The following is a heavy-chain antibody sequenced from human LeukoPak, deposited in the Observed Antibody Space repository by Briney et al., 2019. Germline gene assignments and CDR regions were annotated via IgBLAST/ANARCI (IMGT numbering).Heavy chain of an antibody. J-gene: IGHJ3*02. D-gene: IGHD1-26*01. CDR3: ARTVKSYSDAFDI. V-gene: IGHV3-48*04. CDR2: ISSSSSTI. CDR1: GFTFSSYS. Sequence: GGSLRLSCAASGFTFSSYSMNWVRQAPGKGLEWVSYISSSSSTIYYADSVKGRFTISRDNAKNSLYLQMNSLRAEDTAVYYCARTVKSYSDAFDIWGQGTMVTVSS.